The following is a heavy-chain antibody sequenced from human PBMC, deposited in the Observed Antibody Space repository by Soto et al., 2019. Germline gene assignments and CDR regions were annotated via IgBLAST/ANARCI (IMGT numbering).Heavy chain of an antibody. V-gene: IGHV3-74*01. J-gene: IGHJ4*02. CDR1: GXTFTNFG. Sequence: GSLRPSGGASGXTFTNFGIHGVRQVPGKGPVWVSRIYTSGTSTSYADSVKCRFTIYRDNAKSTVTLQMNSLRAEDTGVYYCARDTWYFDVWSQGSLVTVSP. D-gene: IGHD1-20*01. CDR3: ARDTWYFDV. CDR2: IYTSGTST.